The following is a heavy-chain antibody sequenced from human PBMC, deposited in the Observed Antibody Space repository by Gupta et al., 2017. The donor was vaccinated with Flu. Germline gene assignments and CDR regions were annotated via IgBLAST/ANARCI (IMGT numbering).Heavy chain of an antibody. Sequence: GHFMHWVRQAPGQGLVWVARIRFDGTATSYADSVRGRFTISRDNAKNTLYLQMNSVSPEDTALYYCAREVVNNRLDPWGQGTLVTVAS. D-gene: IGHD2-15*01. CDR2: IRFDGTAT. CDR3: AREVVNNRLDP. CDR1: GHF. J-gene: IGHJ5*02. V-gene: IGHV3-74*01.